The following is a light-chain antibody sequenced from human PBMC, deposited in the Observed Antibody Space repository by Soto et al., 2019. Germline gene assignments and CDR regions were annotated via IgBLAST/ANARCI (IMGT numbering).Light chain of an antibody. V-gene: IGKV3-11*01. Sequence: EIVLTQSPATLSLSPGERATLSCRASQSVSSYLAWYQQKPGQAPRLLIYDASNRATGIPAGFSGSGSGTDFTLTISSLEPEDFAVYYCQQRSNWPPVITFGGGTKVEIK. J-gene: IGKJ4*01. CDR3: QQRSNWPPVIT. CDR2: DAS. CDR1: QSVSSY.